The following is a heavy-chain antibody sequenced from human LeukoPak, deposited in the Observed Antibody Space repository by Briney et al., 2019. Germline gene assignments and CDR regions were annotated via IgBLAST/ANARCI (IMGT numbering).Heavy chain of an antibody. CDR2: IDNSGNT. D-gene: IGHD6-13*01. CDR3: ARHIAPYYFDY. J-gene: IGHJ4*02. CDR1: AGSISTFY. Sequence: PSETLSLTCTVSAGSISTFYWSWIRQPANRGLEWIGYIDNSGNTNYNPSLKSRVSMSVDTSKNQFSLELRSVTAADTAVYYCARHIAPYYFDYWGQGTLVTVSS. V-gene: IGHV4-59*01.